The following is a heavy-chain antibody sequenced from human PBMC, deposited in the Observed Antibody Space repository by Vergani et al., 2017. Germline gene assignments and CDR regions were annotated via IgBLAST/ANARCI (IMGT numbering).Heavy chain of an antibody. CDR3: ARDWPFRAVAGIFDY. J-gene: IGHJ4*02. CDR1: GFTFSSYG. Sequence: QVQLVESGGGVVQPGRSLRLSCAASGFTFSSYGMHWVRQAPGKGLEWVAVISYDGSNKYYADSVKGRFTISRDNSKNTLYLQMNSLRAEDTAVYYCARDWPFRAVAGIFDYWGQGTLVTVSS. V-gene: IGHV3-30*19. CDR2: ISYDGSNK. D-gene: IGHD6-19*01.